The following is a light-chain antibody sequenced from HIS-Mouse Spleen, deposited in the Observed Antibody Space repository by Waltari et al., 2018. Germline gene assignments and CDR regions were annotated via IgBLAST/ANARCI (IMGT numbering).Light chain of an antibody. Sequence: DIQMTQSPSTLSASVGDRVTITCRARQSSSSWLAWYQQKPGKAPKLLIYKASSLGSGVPSRFSGSGSGTEFTLTISSLQPDDFATYYCQQYNSYSRTFGQGTKVEIK. J-gene: IGKJ1*01. V-gene: IGKV1-5*03. CDR1: QSSSSW. CDR2: KAS. CDR3: QQYNSYSRT.